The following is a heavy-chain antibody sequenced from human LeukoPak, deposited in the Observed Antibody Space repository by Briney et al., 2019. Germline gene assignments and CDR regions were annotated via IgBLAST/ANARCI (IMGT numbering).Heavy chain of an antibody. D-gene: IGHD3-9*01. CDR3: AREVYDILTGYFDY. CDR2: ISSSSSTI. Sequence: GGSLRLSCAASGFTFSISAMNWFRQAPGKGLEWVSYISSSSSTIYYADSVKGRFTISRDNAKNSLYLQMNSLRAEDTAVYYCAREVYDILTGYFDYWGQGTLVTVSS. J-gene: IGHJ4*02. CDR1: GFTFSISA. V-gene: IGHV3-48*01.